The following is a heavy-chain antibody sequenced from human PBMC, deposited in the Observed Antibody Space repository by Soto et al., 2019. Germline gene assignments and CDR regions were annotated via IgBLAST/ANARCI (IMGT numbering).Heavy chain of an antibody. CDR3: LSARYDF. D-gene: IGHD3-9*01. J-gene: IGHJ4*02. CDR2: INHSGST. V-gene: IGHV4-34*01. CDR1: GGSFSSNY. Sequence: PSETLSLTCAVYGGSFSSNYWTWTRQPPGKGLEWIGEINHSGSTNYNPSLKGRVTISVDTSKNQFSLKLTSVTAADTAVYYCLSARYDFWGQGILVTVSS.